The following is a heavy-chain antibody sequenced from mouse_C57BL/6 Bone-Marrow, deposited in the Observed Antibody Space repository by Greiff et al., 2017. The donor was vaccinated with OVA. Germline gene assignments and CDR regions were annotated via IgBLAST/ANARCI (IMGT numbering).Heavy chain of an antibody. Sequence: EVQLQQSGPELVKPGASVKISCKASGYTFTDYYMNWVKQSHGKSLEWIGDINPNNGGTSYNQKFKGKATLTVDKSSSTAYMELRSLTSEDSAVYYCAREFSTVGWYFDVWGTGTTVTVSS. V-gene: IGHV1-26*01. CDR1: GYTFTDYY. D-gene: IGHD1-1*01. J-gene: IGHJ1*03. CDR3: AREFSTVGWYFDV. CDR2: INPNNGGT.